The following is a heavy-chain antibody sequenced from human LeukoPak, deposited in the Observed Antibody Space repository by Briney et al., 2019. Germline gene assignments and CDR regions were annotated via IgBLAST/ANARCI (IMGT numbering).Heavy chain of an antibody. V-gene: IGHV3-48*04. J-gene: IGHJ6*03. CDR1: GFTFSSYW. CDR2: ISSSGSTI. CDR3: ARSCRDGYRPPWDYYYYYMDV. D-gene: IGHD5-24*01. Sequence: GGSLRLSCAASGFTFSSYWMSWVRQAPGKGLEWVSYISSSGSTIYYADSVKGRFTISRDNAKNSLYLQMNSLRAEDTAVYYCARSCRDGYRPPWDYYYYYMDVWGKGTTVTVSS.